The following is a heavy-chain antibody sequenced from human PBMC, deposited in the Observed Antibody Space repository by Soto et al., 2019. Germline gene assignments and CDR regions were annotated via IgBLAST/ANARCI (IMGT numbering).Heavy chain of an antibody. CDR2: IWYDGSNK. J-gene: IGHJ3*02. D-gene: IGHD3-22*01. CDR3: ARGHKVGDVHPGITMIVPTPTTGAFDI. V-gene: IGHV3-33*01. Sequence: PGGSLILSCAAAGFTFSSYVMHWVRQAPGKGLEWVAVIWYDGSNKYYADSVKGRFTISRDNSKNTLYLQMNSLRAEDTAVYYCARGHKVGDVHPGITMIVPTPTTGAFDIWGQGTMVTVSS. CDR1: GFTFSSYV.